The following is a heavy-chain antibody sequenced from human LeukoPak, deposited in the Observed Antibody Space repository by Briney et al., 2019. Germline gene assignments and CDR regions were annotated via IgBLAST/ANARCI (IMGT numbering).Heavy chain of an antibody. CDR1: GFTFSSYA. D-gene: IGHD4-17*01. CDR2: MSSDGSKK. Sequence: GGSLRLSCAGSGFTFSSYAMHWVRQAPGKGLEWVAVMSSDGSKKYYADSVKGRFTISRDNSKNTLYLQMNSLRAEDTAVYYCAKKFTGTTVISGDYFDYWGQGTLVTVSS. V-gene: IGHV3-30-3*02. CDR3: AKKFTGTTVISGDYFDY. J-gene: IGHJ4*02.